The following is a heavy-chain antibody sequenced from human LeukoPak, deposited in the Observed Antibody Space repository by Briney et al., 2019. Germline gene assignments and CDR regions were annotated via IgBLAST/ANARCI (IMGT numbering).Heavy chain of an antibody. CDR3: AGRGSGSYFDY. CDR1: GFTVSDNY. Sequence: GGSLRLSCAASGFTVSDNYMSWVRQAPGKGLEWVSVIYSDGSTYYADSVKGRFTISRDNSKNTLYLQMHSLRAEDTAVYYCAGRGSGSYFDYWGQGTLVTVSS. D-gene: IGHD3-10*01. V-gene: IGHV3-53*01. CDR2: IYSDGST. J-gene: IGHJ4*02.